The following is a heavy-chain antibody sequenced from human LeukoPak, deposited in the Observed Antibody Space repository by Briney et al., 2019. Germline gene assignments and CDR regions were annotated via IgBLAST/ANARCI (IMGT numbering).Heavy chain of an antibody. Sequence: KPSETLSLTCAVYGGSFSVYYWGWIRQPPGKGLEWMGEINHSGSTNYNPSLKSRVPISVDTSKNQVSLKLSSVTAADTAVYYCARGDYGDYDYWGQGTLVTVSS. D-gene: IGHD4-17*01. CDR3: ARGDYGDYDY. J-gene: IGHJ4*02. V-gene: IGHV4-34*01. CDR2: INHSGST. CDR1: GGSFSVYY.